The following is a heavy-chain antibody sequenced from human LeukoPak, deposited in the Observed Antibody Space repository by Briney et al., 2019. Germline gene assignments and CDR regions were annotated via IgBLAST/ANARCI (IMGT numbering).Heavy chain of an antibody. CDR2: IKTDGSET. V-gene: IGHV3-7*05. D-gene: IGHD3-10*01. CDR3: ARSGKFDS. J-gene: IGHJ5*01. CDR1: GFTFSNYW. Sequence: GGSLRLFRAASGFTFSNYWINWVRQAPGKGLEWVANIKTDGSETYYVDSVKGRFTISRDNAKNSVYLQMNSLRAEDTAIYYCARSGKFDSWGQGTLVTVSA.